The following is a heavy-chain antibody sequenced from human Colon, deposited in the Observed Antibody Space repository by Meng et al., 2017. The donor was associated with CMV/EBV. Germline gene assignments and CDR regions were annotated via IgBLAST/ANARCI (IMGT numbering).Heavy chain of an antibody. CDR2: IYYSGST. CDR1: GGPISSSSYY. V-gene: IGHV4-39*01. Sequence: SETLSLTCTVLGGPISSSSYYWGWIRQPPGKGLEWIGSIYYSGSTYYNPSLKSRVTISVDTSKNQFSLKLSSVTAADTAVYYCARLWPYYYDSSNYYYYGMDVWGQGTTVTVSS. D-gene: IGHD3-22*01. CDR3: ARLWPYYYDSSNYYYYGMDV. J-gene: IGHJ6*02.